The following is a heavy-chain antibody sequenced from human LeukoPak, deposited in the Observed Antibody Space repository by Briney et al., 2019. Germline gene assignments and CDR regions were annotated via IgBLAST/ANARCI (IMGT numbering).Heavy chain of an antibody. Sequence: GGSLRLSCAASGLTSGIYAMSWVRQAPGKGLEWVSVIYSGGSTYYADSVKGRFTISRDNSKNTLYLQMNSLRAEDTAVYYCARSQPSGYSYGRRVAAFDIWGQGTMVTVSS. D-gene: IGHD5-18*01. CDR1: GLTSGIYA. CDR3: ARSQPSGYSYGRRVAAFDI. J-gene: IGHJ3*02. CDR2: IYSGGST. V-gene: IGHV3-53*01.